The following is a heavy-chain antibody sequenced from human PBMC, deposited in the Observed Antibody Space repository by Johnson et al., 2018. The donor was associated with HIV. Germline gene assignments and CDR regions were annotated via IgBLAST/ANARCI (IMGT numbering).Heavy chain of an antibody. CDR1: GFTFDDYG. Sequence: EVQLVESGGGLVQPGGSLRLSCAASGFTFDDYGMHWVRQPPGKGLVWVSLSSRDGATSYYADSVKGRFTISRDNRKSSLYLQMTGLRAEDTALYYCVGSSINAFDIWGRGTVVTVSS. CDR2: SSRDGATS. V-gene: IGHV3-43D*03. J-gene: IGHJ3*02. CDR3: VGSSINAFDI. D-gene: IGHD6-6*01.